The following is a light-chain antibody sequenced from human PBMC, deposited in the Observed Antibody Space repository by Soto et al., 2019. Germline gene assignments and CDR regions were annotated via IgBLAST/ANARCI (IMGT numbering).Light chain of an antibody. Sequence: QTVVTQSPSASASLGPSVKLTCTLSSGHSSYAIAWHQQQPEKGPRYLMKVNNNGSHSKGDGISDRFSGSSSGTERYLTISSLQSEDEADYYCQTWGTGPAVFGGGTQLTVL. CDR2: VNNNGSH. J-gene: IGLJ7*01. CDR3: QTWGTGPAV. V-gene: IGLV4-69*01. CDR1: SGHSSYA.